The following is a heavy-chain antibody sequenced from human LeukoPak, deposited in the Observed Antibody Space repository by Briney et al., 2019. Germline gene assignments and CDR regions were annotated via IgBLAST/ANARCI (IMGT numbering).Heavy chain of an antibody. CDR3: ARVVSSGYLDY. D-gene: IGHD3-22*01. V-gene: IGHV1-2*04. J-gene: IGHJ4*02. CDR1: GYTFTGYY. CDR2: INPNSGGT. Sequence: GASVKVSCKASGYTFTGYYMHWVRQAPGQRLEWMGWINPNSGGTNYAQKFQGWVTMTRDTSISTAYMELSRLRSDDTAVYYCARVVSSGYLDYWGQGTLVTVSS.